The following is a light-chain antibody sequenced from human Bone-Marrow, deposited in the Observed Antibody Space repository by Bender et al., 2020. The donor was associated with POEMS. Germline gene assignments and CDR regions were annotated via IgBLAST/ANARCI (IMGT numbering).Light chain of an antibody. Sequence: QSVLTQPPSASGTPGQRVTISCSGSRSNIGSNAVNWYQQLPGAAPKLLIYSNDQRPSGVPDRFSASKSGTSASLAISGLQSDDEADYYCAAWGDSLMVFGGGTKLTVL. CDR3: AAWGDSLMV. J-gene: IGLJ3*02. V-gene: IGLV1-44*01. CDR2: SND. CDR1: RSNIGSNA.